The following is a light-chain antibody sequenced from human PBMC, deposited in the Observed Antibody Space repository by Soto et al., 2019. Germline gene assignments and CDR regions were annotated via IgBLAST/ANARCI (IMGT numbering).Light chain of an antibody. J-gene: IGKJ1*01. CDR2: KAS. CDR1: QSISSW. Sequence: DLQMTQSPSTLSASVGDRVTITCRASQSISSWLAWYQQKPGKATKLLIYKASSLESGVPSRFSGSGSGTEFTLTISSLQPDDFATYYCQQYNSSPWTFGQGTKVEIK. V-gene: IGKV1-5*03. CDR3: QQYNSSPWT.